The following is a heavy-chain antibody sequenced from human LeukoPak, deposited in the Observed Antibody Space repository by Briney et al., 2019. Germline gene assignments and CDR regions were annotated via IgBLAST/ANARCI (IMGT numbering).Heavy chain of an antibody. CDR3: ASGAGVAAAGAYYFDY. Sequence: ASVKVSCKASGYTFTGYYMHCVRQAPGQGLEWRGWINPNSGGTKYAQKFQGRVTMTRDTSISTAYMELSRLRSDDTAVYCCASGAGVAAAGAYYFDYWGQGTLVPVSS. D-gene: IGHD6-13*01. V-gene: IGHV1-2*02. CDR2: INPNSGGT. CDR1: GYTFTGYY. J-gene: IGHJ4*02.